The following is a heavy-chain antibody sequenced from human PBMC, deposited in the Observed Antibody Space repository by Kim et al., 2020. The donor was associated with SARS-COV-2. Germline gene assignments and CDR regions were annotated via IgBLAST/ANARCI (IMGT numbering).Heavy chain of an antibody. CDR2: INGTGVVK. J-gene: IGHJ5*01. D-gene: IGHD3-22*01. CDR3: TKGNPGLLHYDIDS. CDR1: GLTFNIFA. V-gene: IGHV3-23*01. Sequence: GGSLRLSCTVSGLTFNIFAMAWVRQAPGKGPEWVSVINGTGVVKIYADSVKGRFIISRDNSKNTLFLQMNSLRVEDTAIYYCTKGNPGLLHYDIDSW.